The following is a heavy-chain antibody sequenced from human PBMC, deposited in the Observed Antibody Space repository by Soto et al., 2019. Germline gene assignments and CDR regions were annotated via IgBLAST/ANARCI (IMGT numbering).Heavy chain of an antibody. V-gene: IGHV1-18*01. CDR2: ISAYSGHT. D-gene: IGHD2-8*01. CDR3: ARAYPQNGLGLGY. CDR1: GYIFTTYG. J-gene: IGHJ4*02. Sequence: QIQLVQSGAEVKKPGASVKVSCKASGYIFTTYGFSWVRQAPGLGLEWMGWISAYSGHTDYAPKVQGRVTITTDTSKGTAYMELRNLRSYDTGIHYGARAYPQNGLGLGYWGLWTLVTVSS.